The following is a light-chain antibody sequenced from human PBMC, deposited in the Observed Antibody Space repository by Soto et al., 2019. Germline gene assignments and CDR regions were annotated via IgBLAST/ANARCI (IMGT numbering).Light chain of an antibody. Sequence: EIVLTQSPGTLSLSPGETATLSCRASETVDTSSLGWYQQKPGRAPSLLIYSVSRRATGIPDRFSASGSAKDFTLTITRLEPEDFAVYYCHQYGSSPLTFGGGTKVEI. V-gene: IGKV3-20*01. J-gene: IGKJ4*01. CDR3: HQYGSSPLT. CDR1: ETVDTSS. CDR2: SVS.